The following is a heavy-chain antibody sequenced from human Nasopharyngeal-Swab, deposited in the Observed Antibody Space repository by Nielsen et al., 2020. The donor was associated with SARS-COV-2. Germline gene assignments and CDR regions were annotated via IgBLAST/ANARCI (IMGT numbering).Heavy chain of an antibody. D-gene: IGHD2-2*01. CDR1: GGSISSGGYY. V-gene: IGHV4-31*03. J-gene: IGHJ6*02. Sequence: SETLSLTCTVSGGSISSGGYYWSCIRQHPGKGLEWIGYIYYSGSTYYNPSLNSRVTISVDTSKNQFSLKLSSVTAADTAVYYCARWGVVPAADYYYGMDVWGQGTTVTVSS. CDR3: ARWGVVPAADYYYGMDV. CDR2: IYYSGST.